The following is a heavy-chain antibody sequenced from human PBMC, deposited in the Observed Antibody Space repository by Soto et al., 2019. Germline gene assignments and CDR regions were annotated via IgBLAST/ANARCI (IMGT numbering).Heavy chain of an antibody. J-gene: IGHJ6*02. D-gene: IGHD3-9*01. CDR2: ISSSSSYT. CDR3: ARASRYDILTGHYGMDV. V-gene: IGHV3-11*06. Sequence: GGSLRLSCAASGFTFSDYYMSWIRQAPGKGLEWVSYISSSSSYTNYADSVKGRFTISRDNAKNSLYLQMNSLRAEDTAVYYCARASRYDILTGHYGMDVWGQGTTVTVSS. CDR1: GFTFSDYY.